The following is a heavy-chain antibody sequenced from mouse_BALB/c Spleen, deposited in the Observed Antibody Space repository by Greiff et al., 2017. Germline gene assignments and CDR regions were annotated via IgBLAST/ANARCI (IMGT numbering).Heavy chain of an antibody. J-gene: IGHJ2*01. Sequence: VQLQQSGAELMKPGASVKISCKATGYTFSSYWIEWVKQRPGHGLEWIGEILPGSGSTNYNEKFKGKATFTADTSSNTAYMQLSSLTSEDSAVYYCARFITTVVADYWGQGTTLTVSS. D-gene: IGHD1-1*01. V-gene: IGHV1-9*01. CDR2: ILPGSGST. CDR3: ARFITTVVADY. CDR1: GYTFSSYW.